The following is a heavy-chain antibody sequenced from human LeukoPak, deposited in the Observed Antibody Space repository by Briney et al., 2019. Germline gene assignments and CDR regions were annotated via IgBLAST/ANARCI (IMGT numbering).Heavy chain of an antibody. CDR3: ARGGTTELLRYFDWSPLYYYYGMDV. D-gene: IGHD3-9*01. J-gene: IGHJ6*02. CDR2: ISAYNGNT. V-gene: IGHV1-18*01. Sequence: ASVKVSCKASGYTFTSYGISWVRQAPGQGLEWMGWISAYNGNTNYAQKFQGRVTMTRNTSVSTAYMELSSLRSEDTAVYYCARGGTTELLRYFDWSPLYYYYGMDVWGQGTTVTVSS. CDR1: GYTFTSYG.